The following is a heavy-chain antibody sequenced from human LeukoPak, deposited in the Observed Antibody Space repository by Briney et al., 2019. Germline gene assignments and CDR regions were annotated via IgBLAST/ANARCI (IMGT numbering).Heavy chain of an antibody. V-gene: IGHV1-69*06. J-gene: IGHJ5*02. CDR1: GYTFTSYG. Sequence: GASVKVSCKASGYTFTSYGFTWVRQAPGQGLEWMGGIIPIFGTANYAQKFQGRVTITADKSTSTAYMELSSLRSEDTAVYYCARVPRLAGQNWFDPWGQGTLVTVSS. CDR3: ARVPRLAGQNWFDP. CDR2: IIPIFGTA. D-gene: IGHD6-19*01.